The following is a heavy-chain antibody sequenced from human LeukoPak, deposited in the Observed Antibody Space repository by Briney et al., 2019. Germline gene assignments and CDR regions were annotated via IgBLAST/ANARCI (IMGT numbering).Heavy chain of an antibody. CDR3: AREHSYGSGSYHIDY. CDR2: IYHSGST. J-gene: IGHJ4*02. D-gene: IGHD3-10*01. V-gene: IGHV4-4*02. Sequence: KASETLSLTCAVSGDSISSSNWWSWVRQPPGKGLEWIGEIYHSGSTNYNPSLKSRVTISVDKSKNQVSLKLSSVTAADTALYYCAREHSYGSGSYHIDYWGQGTLVTVSS. CDR1: GDSISSSNW.